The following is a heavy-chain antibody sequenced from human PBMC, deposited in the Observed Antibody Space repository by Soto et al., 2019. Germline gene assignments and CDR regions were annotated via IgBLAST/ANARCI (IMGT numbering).Heavy chain of an antibody. CDR3: ARDGSLRYFDWLLSQSYYYYGMDV. Sequence: GASVNVSWKASCYSFTGYVSSWVRQAPGQGLELMVWISAYNGNTNYSQKLQGRVTMTTDTSTSTAYMELRSLRSDDTAVYYCARDGSLRYFDWLLSQSYYYYGMDVWGQGTTVTVSS. V-gene: IGHV1-18*01. J-gene: IGHJ6*02. D-gene: IGHD3-9*01. CDR2: ISAYNGNT. CDR1: CYSFTGYV.